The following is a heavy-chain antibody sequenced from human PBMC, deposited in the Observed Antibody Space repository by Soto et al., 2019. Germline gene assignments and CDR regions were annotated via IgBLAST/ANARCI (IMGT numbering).Heavy chain of an antibody. J-gene: IGHJ6*02. D-gene: IGHD1-1*01. CDR2: IGSSGGNS. CDR1: GLIFSDFS. Sequence: EVQLVESGGGLVKPGGSLRLSCAVSGLIFSDFSMNWVRQAPGKGLERVASIGSSGGNSFYADSVKGRFIISRDNAKTSLDLQINSLRAEDTSVYYCAREKRHNSLGGRFGMDVWGQGTTVTVS. CDR3: AREKRHNSLGGRFGMDV. V-gene: IGHV3-21*01.